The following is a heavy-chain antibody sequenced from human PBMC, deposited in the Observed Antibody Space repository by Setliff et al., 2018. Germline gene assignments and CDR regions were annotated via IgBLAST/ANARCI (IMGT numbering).Heavy chain of an antibody. V-gene: IGHV1-18*01. CDR3: ARADYSSSLHYFDC. D-gene: IGHD6-13*01. CDR1: GYPFTNYG. Sequence: ASVKVSCKTSGYPFTNYGLSWVRQAPGQGLEWMGWISGHNGDTKLAQNFQGRVTVTTDTFTNTGYMELRSLRSDDTAFYYCARADYSSSLHYFDCRGQGTLVTVSS. CDR2: ISGHNGDT. J-gene: IGHJ4*02.